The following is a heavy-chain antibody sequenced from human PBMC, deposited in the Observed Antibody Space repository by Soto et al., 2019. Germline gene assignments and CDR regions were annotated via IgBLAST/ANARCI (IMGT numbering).Heavy chain of an antibody. J-gene: IGHJ6*02. CDR2: TSHSGGDT. Sequence: QAQLVESGGGLVKPGGSLRLSCAASGFSFSEHDMSWIRQGPGKGFEWVADTSHSGGDTFYTDSVKGRFTISRNNAMKTVDMQVNSLTVGDTAVYYCARGHYGLEVWGQGTTVTVSS. CDR1: GFSFSEHD. V-gene: IGHV3-11*01. CDR3: ARGHYGLEV.